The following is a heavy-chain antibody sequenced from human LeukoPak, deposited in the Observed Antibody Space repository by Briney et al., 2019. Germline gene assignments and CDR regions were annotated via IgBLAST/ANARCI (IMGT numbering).Heavy chain of an antibody. CDR1: GFTFSDYY. CDR3: ARDLGAYGYCSSTSCSGLDY. Sequence: GGSLILSCAASGFTFSDYYMSWIRQAPGKGLEWVSYISSSGSTIYYADSVKGRFTISRDNAKNSLYLQMNSLRAEDTAVYYCARDLGAYGYCSSTSCSGLDYWGQGTLVTVSS. D-gene: IGHD2-2*01. CDR2: ISSSGSTI. V-gene: IGHV3-11*04. J-gene: IGHJ4*02.